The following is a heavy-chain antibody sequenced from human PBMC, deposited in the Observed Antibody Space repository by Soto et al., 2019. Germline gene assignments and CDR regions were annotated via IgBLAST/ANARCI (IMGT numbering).Heavy chain of an antibody. Sequence: GASVKVSCKASGFTFTSSAVQWVRQARGQRLEWIGWIVVGSGNTNYAQKFQERVTITRDMSTSTAYMELSSLRSEDTAVYYCAADRLFFSDYGGNSPGRWGQGTLVTVSS. V-gene: IGHV1-58*01. CDR2: IVVGSGNT. CDR1: GFTFTSSA. J-gene: IGHJ4*02. D-gene: IGHD4-17*01. CDR3: AADRLFFSDYGGNSPGR.